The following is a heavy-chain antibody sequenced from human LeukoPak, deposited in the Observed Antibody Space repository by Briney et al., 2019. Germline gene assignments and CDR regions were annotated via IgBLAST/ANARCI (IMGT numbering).Heavy chain of an antibody. CDR2: IYSGGST. Sequence: GVLRLSCAASEFSVGSNYMTWVRQAPGKGLEWVSLIYSGGSTYYADSVKGRFTISRDNAKNSLYLQMNSLRAEDTAVYYCARDQQAAAGIVDSWGQGTLVTVSS. CDR1: EFSVGSNY. CDR3: ARDQQAAAGIVDS. D-gene: IGHD6-13*01. V-gene: IGHV3-66*01. J-gene: IGHJ4*02.